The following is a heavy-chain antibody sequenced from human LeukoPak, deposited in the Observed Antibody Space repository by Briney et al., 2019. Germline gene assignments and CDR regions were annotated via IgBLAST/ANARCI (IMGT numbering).Heavy chain of an antibody. CDR3: AKVDIVVVVAAGFDY. D-gene: IGHD2-15*01. J-gene: IGHJ4*02. CDR1: GFTFSSYA. CDR2: ISGSGGST. Sequence: PGGSLRLSCAASGFTFSSYAMSWVRQAPGKGLEWVSAISGSGGSTYYADSVKGRFTISRDNSKNTLYLQMNSLRAEDTAVYYCAKVDIVVVVAAGFDYWGQGTLVTVSS. V-gene: IGHV3-23*01.